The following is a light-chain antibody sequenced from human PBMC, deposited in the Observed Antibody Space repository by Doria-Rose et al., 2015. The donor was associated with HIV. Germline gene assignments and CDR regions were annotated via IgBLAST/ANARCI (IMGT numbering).Light chain of an antibody. V-gene: IGKV3-15*01. J-gene: IGKJ2*01. CDR3: QQYSQWPPYT. CDR1: QGIGSD. CDR2: RAS. Sequence: ATLSVSPGERATLSCRASQGIGSDIAWYQQKPGQAPRLLIYRASIRATGIPPRFTGGGSGTEFTLTISSLRSEDFAVYFCQQYSQWPPYTFGQGTKLEVK.